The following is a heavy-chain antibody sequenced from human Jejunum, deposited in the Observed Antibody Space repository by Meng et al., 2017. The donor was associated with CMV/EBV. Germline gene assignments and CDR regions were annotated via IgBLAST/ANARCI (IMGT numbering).Heavy chain of an antibody. Sequence: QLQDLGTGLVMSLDTLSVTSAGPVDSFNNQSWGCIRMCAGKGLELIGRFYSSDTYNYHPSLESRVTMSLDTSQKQLSLNLRSVTAADTATYYCVRGPGASTREGFDYWGLGTLVTVSS. V-gene: IGHV4-4*07. J-gene: IGHJ4*02. CDR1: VDSFNNQS. D-gene: IGHD1-26*01. CDR2: FYSSDTY. CDR3: VRGPGASTREGFDY.